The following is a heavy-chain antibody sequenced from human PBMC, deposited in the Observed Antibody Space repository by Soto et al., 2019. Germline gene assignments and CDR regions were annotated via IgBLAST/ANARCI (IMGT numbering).Heavy chain of an antibody. CDR3: ARVWGGAFDI. V-gene: IGHV4-59*01. D-gene: IGHD3-10*01. CDR1: GGSISSYY. CDR2: IYYSGST. Sequence: QVQLQKSGPGLVKPSETLSLTCTVSGGSISSYYWSWIRQPPGKGLEWIGYIYYSGSTNYNPSLKSRVTLSVDTAKNQFCLKLSSVTAADTAVYYCARVWGGAFDIWGQGTMVTVSS. J-gene: IGHJ3*02.